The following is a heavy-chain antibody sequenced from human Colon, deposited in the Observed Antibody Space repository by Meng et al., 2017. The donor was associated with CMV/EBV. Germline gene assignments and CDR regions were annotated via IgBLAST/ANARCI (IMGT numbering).Heavy chain of an antibody. CDR3: VRYYYGSGSFYNPFYFYGLDV. D-gene: IGHD3-10*01. Sequence: GGSLRLSCAASGFTFSSYGMSWVRQGPGKGLEWVAVIYSGGSTYYADSVKGRFTISRDNAENSVFLQMSSLRAEDTAVYYCVRYYYGSGSFYNPFYFYGLDVWGQGTTVTVSS. CDR1: GFTFSSYG. V-gene: IGHV3-23*03. CDR2: IYSGGST. J-gene: IGHJ6*02.